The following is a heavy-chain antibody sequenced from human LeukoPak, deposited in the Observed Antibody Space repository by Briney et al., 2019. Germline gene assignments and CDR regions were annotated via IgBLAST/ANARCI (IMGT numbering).Heavy chain of an antibody. CDR3: ARVGRYSSSWYGGRRRRNWFDP. CDR1: GGSFSGYY. J-gene: IGHJ5*02. D-gene: IGHD6-13*01. V-gene: IGHV4-34*01. CDR2: INHSGST. Sequence: SETLSLTCAVYGGSFSGYYWSWIRQPPGKGLEWIGEINHSGSTNYNPSLKSRVTISVDTSKNQLSLKLSSVTAADTAVYYCARVGRYSSSWYGGRRRRNWFDPWGQGTLVTVSS.